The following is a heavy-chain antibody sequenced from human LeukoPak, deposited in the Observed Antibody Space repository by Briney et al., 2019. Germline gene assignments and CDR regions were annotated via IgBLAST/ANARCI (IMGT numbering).Heavy chain of an antibody. CDR2: ISYDGSNK. Sequence: GGSLRLSCAASGFTFSSYAMHWVRQAPGKGLEWVAVISYDGSNKYYADSVKGRFTISRDNSKNTLYLQMNSLRAEDTAVYYCARDILGGGWRTGDYWGQGTLVTVSS. CDR3: ARDILGGGWRTGDY. CDR1: GFTFSSYA. D-gene: IGHD6-19*01. J-gene: IGHJ4*02. V-gene: IGHV3-30-3*01.